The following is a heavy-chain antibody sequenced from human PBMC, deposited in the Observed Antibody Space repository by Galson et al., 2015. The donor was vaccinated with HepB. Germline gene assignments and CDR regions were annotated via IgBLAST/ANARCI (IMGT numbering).Heavy chain of an antibody. CDR1: GFSFSSYS. V-gene: IGHV3-48*02. CDR2: ISTSSTTI. J-gene: IGHJ4*02. CDR3: ATRGGGFDFDY. D-gene: IGHD5-12*01. Sequence: SLRLSCAASGFSFSSYSMNWVRQAPEKGLEWVSYISTSSTTIYYADSVKGRFTISRDNAKNSLFLHMNSMRDEDTAVYYCATRGGGFDFDYWGQGTLVTVSS.